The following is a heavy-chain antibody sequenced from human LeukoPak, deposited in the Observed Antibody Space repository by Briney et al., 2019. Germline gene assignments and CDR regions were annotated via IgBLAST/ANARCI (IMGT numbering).Heavy chain of an antibody. J-gene: IGHJ3*02. Sequence: SETLSLTCAVSGYSISSGYYWGWIRQPPGKGLEWIGYIYYSGSTNYNPSLKSRVTISVDTSKNQFSLKLSSVTAADTAVYYCARAQGPYYYDSSGYPTGYDAFDIWGQGTMVTVSS. CDR1: GYSISSGYY. D-gene: IGHD3-22*01. V-gene: IGHV4-38-2*01. CDR2: IYYSGST. CDR3: ARAQGPYYYDSSGYPTGYDAFDI.